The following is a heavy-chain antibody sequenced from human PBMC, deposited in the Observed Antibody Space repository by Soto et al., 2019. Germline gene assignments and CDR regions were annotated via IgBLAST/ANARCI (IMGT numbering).Heavy chain of an antibody. CDR1: GGSFSGYY. CDR2: IYHSAST. D-gene: IGHD5-12*01. CDR3: AREGNLGRWLQPLDF. V-gene: IGHV4-34*01. Sequence: SETLSLTCAVYGGSFSGYYWTWIRQPPGKGLEWIGYIYHSASTYYNPSLKSRVTISVDRSKNQFSLKLISVTAADTAIYFCAREGNLGRWLQPLDFWGQGTLVTVSS. J-gene: IGHJ4*02.